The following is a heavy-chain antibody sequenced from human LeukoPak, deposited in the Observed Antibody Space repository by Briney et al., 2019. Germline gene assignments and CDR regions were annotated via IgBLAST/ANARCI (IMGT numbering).Heavy chain of an antibody. V-gene: IGHV1-69*13. CDR1: GGTFSSYA. J-gene: IGHJ5*02. CDR3: ARDQDYYGSGSHNWFDP. Sequence: GAPVKVSCKAPGGTFSSYAISWVRQAPGQGLEWMGGIIPIFGTANYAQKFQGRVTITADESTSTAYMELSSLRSEDTAVYYCARDQDYYGSGSHNWFDPWGQGTLVTVSS. D-gene: IGHD3-10*01. CDR2: IIPIFGTA.